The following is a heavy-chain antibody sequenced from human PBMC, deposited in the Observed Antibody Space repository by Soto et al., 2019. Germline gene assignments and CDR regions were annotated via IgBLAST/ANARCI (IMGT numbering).Heavy chain of an antibody. CDR1: GYSLTSYW. V-gene: IGHV5-51*01. D-gene: IGHD3-3*01. CDR2: IYPGDSDT. CDR3: ARRRARRITSFGVVPDACDI. Sequence: VESLKISCKGSGYSLTSYWIGWVRQMPGKGLEWMGIIYPGDSDTRYSPSFQGQVTISADKSISTAYLQWSSLKASDTAMYYCARRRARRITSFGVVPDACDIWGQGTMVTVS. J-gene: IGHJ3*02.